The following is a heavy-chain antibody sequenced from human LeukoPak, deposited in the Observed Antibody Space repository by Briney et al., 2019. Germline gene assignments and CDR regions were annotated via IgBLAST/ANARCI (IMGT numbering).Heavy chain of an antibody. J-gene: IGHJ3*02. CDR2: INPNSGDT. Sequence: ASVKVSCKASGYIFTGYYMHWVRQAPGQGLEWMGWINPNSGDTSSAQKFQGRVTITRDTSISTAFMEVSRLRSDDTAVYYCARRAGYGAFDIWGQGTMVTVSS. CDR1: GYIFTGYY. D-gene: IGHD5-24*01. CDR3: ARRAGYGAFDI. V-gene: IGHV1-2*02.